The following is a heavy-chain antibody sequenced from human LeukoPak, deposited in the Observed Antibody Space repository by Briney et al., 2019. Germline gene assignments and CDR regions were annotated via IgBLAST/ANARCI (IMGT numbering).Heavy chain of an antibody. CDR3: ARRKYFDY. V-gene: IGHV3-48*03. J-gene: IGHJ4*02. CDR2: ISSSGSTI. D-gene: IGHD1-14*01. CDR1: GFTFTGYE. Sequence: PGGSLRLSCAASGFTFTGYEMNWVRQAPGKGLEWVSYISSSGSTIHYADSVKGRFTVSRDNAKNSLYLQMNSLRAEDTAVCYCARRKYFDYWGQGTLVTVSS.